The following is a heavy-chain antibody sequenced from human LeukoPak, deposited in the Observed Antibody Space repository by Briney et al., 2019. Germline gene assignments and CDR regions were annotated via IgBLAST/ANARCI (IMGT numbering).Heavy chain of an antibody. V-gene: IGHV1-2*02. Sequence: ASVKVSCKTSGYSFTGYFMHWVRQAPGQGLEWMGWINPNSGDTKYEQKFQGRVTMTRDTSINTAYMELRRLTSDDTAVYYCARVPSMVRGVVICGMDVWGQGTTVTVSS. CDR2: INPNSGDT. D-gene: IGHD3-10*01. J-gene: IGHJ6*02. CDR1: GYSFTGYF. CDR3: ARVPSMVRGVVICGMDV.